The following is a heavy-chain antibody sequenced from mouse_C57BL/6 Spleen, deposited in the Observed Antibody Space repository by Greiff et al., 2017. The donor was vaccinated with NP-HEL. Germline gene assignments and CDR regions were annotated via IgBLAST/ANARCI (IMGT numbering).Heavy chain of an antibody. CDR3: ARSRSYGSSDYFDY. Sequence: LQESGAELARPGASVKMSCKASGYTFTSYTMHWVKQRPGQGLEWIGYINPSSGYTKYNQKFKDKATLTADKSSSTAYMQLSSLTSEYSAVYYCARSRSYGSSDYFDYWGQGTTLTVSS. J-gene: IGHJ2*01. V-gene: IGHV1-4*01. D-gene: IGHD1-1*01. CDR2: INPSSGYT. CDR1: GYTFTSYT.